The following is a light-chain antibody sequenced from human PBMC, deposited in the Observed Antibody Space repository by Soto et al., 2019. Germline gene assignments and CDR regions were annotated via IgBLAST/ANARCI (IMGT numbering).Light chain of an antibody. J-gene: IGKJ1*01. V-gene: IGKV1-39*01. CDR1: QTISTY. Sequence: DIQMTQSPSPLSASVGDRVTITCRATQTISTYLNWYQQKPGKAPKLLIYGASRLQSGVPSRFSGSGSGTDFTLTISSLQPEDFGTYYCQQSFSTPRTFGQGTKVDIK. CDR3: QQSFSTPRT. CDR2: GAS.